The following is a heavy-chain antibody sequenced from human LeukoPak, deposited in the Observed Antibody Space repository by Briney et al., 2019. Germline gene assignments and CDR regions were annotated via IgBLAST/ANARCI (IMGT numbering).Heavy chain of an antibody. CDR3: ARSFDFWSGLYFDY. CDR1: GYTFTGYY. Sequence: ASVKVSCKASGYTFTGYYMHWVRQAPGQGLEWMGWINPNSGGTNYAQKFQGRVTMTRDTSISTAYMELSRLRSDDTAVYYCARSFDFWSGLYFDYWGQGTLVTVSS. V-gene: IGHV1-2*02. J-gene: IGHJ4*02. CDR2: INPNSGGT. D-gene: IGHD3-3*01.